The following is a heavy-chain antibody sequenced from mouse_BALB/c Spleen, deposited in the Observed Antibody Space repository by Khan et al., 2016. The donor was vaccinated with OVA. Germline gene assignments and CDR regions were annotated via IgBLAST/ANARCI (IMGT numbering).Heavy chain of an antibody. J-gene: IGHJ3*01. Sequence: EVQLQESGPDLVKPSQSLSLTCTVTGYSITSGYSWHWIRQFPGNRLEWMAYIHYSGSTNYNPSLKSRISITRDTSKNQFFLQLNSVTPEDTATYYCAMFYYYGSSFSYWGQGTLVTVSA. V-gene: IGHV3-1*02. CDR2: IHYSGST. CDR1: GYSITSGYS. D-gene: IGHD1-1*01. CDR3: AMFYYYGSSFSY.